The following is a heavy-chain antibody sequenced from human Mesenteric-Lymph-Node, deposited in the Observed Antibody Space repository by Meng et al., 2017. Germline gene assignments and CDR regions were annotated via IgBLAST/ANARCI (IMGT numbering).Heavy chain of an antibody. J-gene: IGHJ3*02. Sequence: GESLKISCAASGFTFSSYAMQWVRQAPGKGLEWVAGIWHDGSNKYYADSVKGRFTITRDNSKATQYLQMDSLRVEDTAIYYCARILPGGMRAFDIWGQGTMVTVSS. CDR2: IWHDGSNK. V-gene: IGHV3-33*01. D-gene: IGHD3-16*01. CDR3: ARILPGGMRAFDI. CDR1: GFTFSSYA.